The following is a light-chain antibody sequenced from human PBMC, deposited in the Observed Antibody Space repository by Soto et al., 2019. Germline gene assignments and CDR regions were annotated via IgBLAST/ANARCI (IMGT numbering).Light chain of an antibody. Sequence: EIVLTHSPGTLSLSPGERATLSFSSSQSVSSSYLAWYHQKPGQAPRLLIYGASSRATGIPDRFSGSGSGTGFTLTISRLEPEDFAVYYCQQYGSSPWTFGQGTKVDIK. CDR2: GAS. J-gene: IGKJ1*01. CDR1: QSVSSSY. CDR3: QQYGSSPWT. V-gene: IGKV3-20*01.